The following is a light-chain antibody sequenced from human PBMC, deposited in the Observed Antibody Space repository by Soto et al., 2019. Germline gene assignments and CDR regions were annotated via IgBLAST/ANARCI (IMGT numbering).Light chain of an antibody. CDR2: GAS. CDR3: QQYNTWPPYT. J-gene: IGKJ2*01. Sequence: EIVMTQSPATLSVSPGERATLSCRASQSVSSNLAWYQQKPGQAPRLLIYGASTRATGIPARFSGSGSGTEFTLTLSSLQAEDFAVYYCQQYNTWPPYTFGQGNKLAIK. CDR1: QSVSSN. V-gene: IGKV3-15*01.